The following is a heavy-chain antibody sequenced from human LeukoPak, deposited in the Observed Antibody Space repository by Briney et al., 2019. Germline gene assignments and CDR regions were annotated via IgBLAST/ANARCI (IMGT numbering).Heavy chain of an antibody. CDR2: INHSGST. V-gene: IGHV4-34*01. D-gene: IGHD3-16*01. Sequence: SETLSLTCAVYDGSFSGYYWSWIRQPPGKGLEWIGEINHSGSTNYNPSLKSRVTISVDTSKNQFSLKLSSVTAADTAVYYCARGGDTAAVNSNWFDPWGQGTLVTVSS. CDR3: ARGGDTAAVNSNWFDP. J-gene: IGHJ5*02. CDR1: DGSFSGYY.